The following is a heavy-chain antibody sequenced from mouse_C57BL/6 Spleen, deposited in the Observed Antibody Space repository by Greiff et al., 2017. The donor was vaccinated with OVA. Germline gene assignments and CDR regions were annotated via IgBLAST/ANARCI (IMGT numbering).Heavy chain of an antibody. CDR2: SRNKANDYTT. CDR1: GFTFSDFY. D-gene: IGHD1-2*01. Sequence: EVQLVESGGGLVQSGRSLRLSCATSGFTFSDFYMEWVRQAPGKGLEWIAASRNKANDYTTEYSASVKGRFIVSRDTSQSILYLQMNALRAEDTAIYYCARDAGFVFDYWGQGTTLTVSS. J-gene: IGHJ2*01. CDR3: ARDAGFVFDY. V-gene: IGHV7-1*01.